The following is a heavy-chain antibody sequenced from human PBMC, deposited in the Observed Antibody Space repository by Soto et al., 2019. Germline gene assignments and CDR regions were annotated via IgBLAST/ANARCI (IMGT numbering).Heavy chain of an antibody. CDR2: IYYSGST. CDR3: ASCDIGELYDYYYGMDV. D-gene: IGHD3-10*01. V-gene: IGHV4-61*01. J-gene: IGHJ6*02. CDR1: GGSVSSGSYY. Sequence: PSETLSLTCTVSGGSVSSGSYYWSWIRQPPGKGLEWIGYIYYSGSTNYNPSLKSRVTISVDTSKNQFSLKLSSVTAADTAAYYCASCDIGELYDYYYGMDVWGQGTTVTVSS.